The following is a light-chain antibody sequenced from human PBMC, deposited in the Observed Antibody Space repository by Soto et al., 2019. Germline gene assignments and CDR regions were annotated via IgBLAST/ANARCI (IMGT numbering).Light chain of an antibody. CDR3: QQYHSYWT. Sequence: DFQMTQSPSTLSASVGDRVTITCRASQNIRSRLAWVQQKPGKAPKLLIYDASSWESGVPQRFSGSGSGTEFTLTISSLQTDDFSTYYCQQYHSYWTFGQGTKVDIK. V-gene: IGKV1-5*01. CDR2: DAS. CDR1: QNIRSR. J-gene: IGKJ1*01.